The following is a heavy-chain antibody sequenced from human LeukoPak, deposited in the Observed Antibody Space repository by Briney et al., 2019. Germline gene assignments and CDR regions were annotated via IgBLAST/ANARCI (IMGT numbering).Heavy chain of an antibody. V-gene: IGHV1-69*05. J-gene: IGHJ5*02. CDR3: ARERGGCSSTSCYDWFDP. Sequence: SVKVSCKASGGTFSSYAISWVRQAPGQGLEWMGGIIPIFGTANYAQKFQGRVTITTDECTSTGYMGLSSLRSEDTAVYYCARERGGCSSTSCYDWFDPWGQGTLVTVSS. D-gene: IGHD2-2*01. CDR2: IIPIFGTA. CDR1: GGTFSSYA.